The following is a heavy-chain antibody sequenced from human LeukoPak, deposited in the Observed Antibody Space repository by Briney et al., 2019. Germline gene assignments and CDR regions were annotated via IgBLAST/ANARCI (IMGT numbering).Heavy chain of an antibody. CDR1: GFTFRSYW. Sequence: GGSLRLSCAASGFTFRSYWMHWVRQAPGKGLVWVSRISPDGTSKSYADSVKGRFTISRDNAKNTLSLQMNSLRAEDTAAYNCAKVAQRYCSGGSCHPFDYWGQGTLVTVSS. CDR2: ISPDGTSK. J-gene: IGHJ4*02. V-gene: IGHV3-74*01. CDR3: AKVAQRYCSGGSCHPFDY. D-gene: IGHD2-15*01.